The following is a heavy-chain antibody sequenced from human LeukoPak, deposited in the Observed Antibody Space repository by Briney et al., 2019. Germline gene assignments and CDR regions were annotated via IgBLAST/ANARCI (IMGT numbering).Heavy chain of an antibody. CDR3: ARPRLGATPFDAFDI. D-gene: IGHD1-26*01. CDR1: GDSISSSNYY. V-gene: IGHV4-39*07. CDR2: IYYSGST. Sequence: PSETLSLTCTVSGDSISSSNYYWGWIRQPPGKGLEWIGSIYYSGSTYLNPSLKSRVTISVDTSKNQFSLKLSSVTAADTAVYYCARPRLGATPFDAFDIWGQGTMVTVSS. J-gene: IGHJ3*02.